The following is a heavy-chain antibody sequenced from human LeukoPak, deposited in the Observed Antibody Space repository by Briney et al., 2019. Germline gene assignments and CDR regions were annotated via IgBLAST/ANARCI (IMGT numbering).Heavy chain of an antibody. V-gene: IGHV3-33*01. J-gene: IGHJ4*02. CDR1: GFTFTTYG. CDR3: AGGEPYGY. CDR2: IWYDGSHK. D-gene: IGHD1-14*01. Sequence: GGSLRLSCAASGFTFTTYGMHWVRQAPGKGLEWVAIIWYDGSHKYCADSVKGRFTISRDNSKNTLYLQMDSLRVEDTAVYYCAGGEPYGYWGQGTLVTVSS.